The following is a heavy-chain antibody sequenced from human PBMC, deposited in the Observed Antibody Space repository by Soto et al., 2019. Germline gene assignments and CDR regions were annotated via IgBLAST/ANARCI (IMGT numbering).Heavy chain of an antibody. D-gene: IGHD3-10*01. CDR1: GGSFSGYY. CDR2: INHSGST. J-gene: IGHJ5*02. CDR3: ARVGRYYCGSGSYYNGVVNNWFDP. V-gene: IGHV4-34*01. Sequence: SETLSLTCAVYGGSFSGYYWSWIRQPPGKGLEWIGEINHSGSTNYNPSLKSRVTISVGTYRNQFSLKLRSVTAADTAVYYCARVGRYYCGSGSYYNGVVNNWFDPWGQGTLVTVSS.